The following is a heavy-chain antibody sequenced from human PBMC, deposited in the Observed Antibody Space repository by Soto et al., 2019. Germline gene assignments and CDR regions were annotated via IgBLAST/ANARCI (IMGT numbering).Heavy chain of an antibody. CDR2: ISYDGSNK. V-gene: IGHV3-30*18. CDR3: AKDRGVATITTPFFDY. Sequence: GGSLRLSCAASGFTFSSYGMHWVRQAPGKGLEWVAVISYDGSNKYYADSVKGRFTISRDNSKNTLYLQMNSLRAEDTAVYYCAKDRGVATITTPFFDYWGQGTLVTVSS. J-gene: IGHJ4*02. CDR1: GFTFSSYG. D-gene: IGHD5-12*01.